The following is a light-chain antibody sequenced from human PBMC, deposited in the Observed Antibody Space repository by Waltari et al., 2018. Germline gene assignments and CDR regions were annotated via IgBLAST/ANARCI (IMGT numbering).Light chain of an antibody. J-gene: IGKJ1*01. V-gene: IGKV3-20*01. CDR2: GAS. Sequence: DIVLTQSPGTLSLSPGARATLSCRASQSVGRSLAWYQQKPGQAPRLLIFGASNRATGVPDRFSGIGSGTDFSLTISRLEPEDLAVYFCQHYVKLPVTFGQGTKVEIK. CDR3: QHYVKLPVT. CDR1: QSVGRS.